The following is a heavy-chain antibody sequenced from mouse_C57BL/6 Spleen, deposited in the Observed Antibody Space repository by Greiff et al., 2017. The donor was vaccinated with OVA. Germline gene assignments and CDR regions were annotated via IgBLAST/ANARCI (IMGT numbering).Heavy chain of an antibody. CDR3: AREGSTRDFDY. CDR2: IDPNSGGT. Sequence: VQLQQPGAELVKPGASVKLSCKASGYTFTSYWMHWVKQRPGRGLEWIGRIDPNSGGTKYNEKFKSKATLTVDKPSSTAYMQLISLTSEDSAVYYCAREGSTRDFDYWGQGTTLTVSS. J-gene: IGHJ2*01. D-gene: IGHD2-1*01. CDR1: GYTFTSYW. V-gene: IGHV1-72*01.